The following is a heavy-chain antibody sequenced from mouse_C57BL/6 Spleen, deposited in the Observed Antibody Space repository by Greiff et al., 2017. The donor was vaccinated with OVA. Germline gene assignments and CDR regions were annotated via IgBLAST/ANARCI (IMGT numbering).Heavy chain of an antibody. V-gene: IGHV5-17*01. CDR3: AREDDHDERGDYAMDY. D-gene: IGHD2-12*01. J-gene: IGHJ4*01. CDR2: ISSGSSTI. CDR1: GFTFSDYG. Sequence: EVQVVESGGGLVKPGGSLKLSCAASGFTFSDYGMHWVRQAPEKGLEWVAYISSGSSTIYYADTVKGRFTISRDNAKNTLFLQMTSLRSEDTAMYYCAREDDHDERGDYAMDYWGQGTSVTVSS.